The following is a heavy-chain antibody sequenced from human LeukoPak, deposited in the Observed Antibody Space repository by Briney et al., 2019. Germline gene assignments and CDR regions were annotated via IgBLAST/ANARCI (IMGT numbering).Heavy chain of an antibody. D-gene: IGHD3-10*01. CDR2: IYSGGST. J-gene: IGHJ4*02. CDR1: GFTASSNY. V-gene: IGHV3-66*01. CDR3: ARGTVTMVDY. Sequence: GGSLRLSCAASGFTASSNYMSWVRQAPGRGLEWVSVIYSGGSTYYADSVKGRFTISRDNSKNTLFLQMNSLRAGDTAVYYCARGTVTMVDYWGQGTLVTVSS.